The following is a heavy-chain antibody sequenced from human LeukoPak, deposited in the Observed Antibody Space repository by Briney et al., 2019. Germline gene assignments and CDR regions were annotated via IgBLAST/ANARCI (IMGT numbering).Heavy chain of an antibody. CDR3: ARSNQADDY. CDR1: GFTFSSYW. CDR2: INPGGSSI. Sequence: GRSLRLSCAASGFTFSSYWIHWVRQVPGKGLVWVARINPGGSSITYADSVKGRFTISRDNAKDTLYLQMDSLRAEDTGVYYCARSNQADDYWGQGTMVTVSS. D-gene: IGHD1-14*01. J-gene: IGHJ4*02. V-gene: IGHV3-74*01.